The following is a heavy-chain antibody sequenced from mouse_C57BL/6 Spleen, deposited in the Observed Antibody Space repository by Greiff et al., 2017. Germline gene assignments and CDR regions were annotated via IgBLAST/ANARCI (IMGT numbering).Heavy chain of an antibody. CDR1: GFTFSSYA. Sequence: EVQGVESGGGLVKPGGSLKLSCAASGFTFSSYAMSWVRQTPEKRLEWVATISDGGSYTSYPDNVKGRFTISRDNAKNNLYLQMGHLKSEDTAMYYCARERATGYYAMDYWGQGTSVTVSS. CDR2: ISDGGSYT. CDR3: ARERATGYYAMDY. V-gene: IGHV5-4*01. D-gene: IGHD3-3*01. J-gene: IGHJ4*01.